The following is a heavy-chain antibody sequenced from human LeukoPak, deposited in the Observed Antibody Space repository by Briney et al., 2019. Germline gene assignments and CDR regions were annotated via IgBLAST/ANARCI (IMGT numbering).Heavy chain of an antibody. CDR2: INHSGST. CDR1: GFTFSSYA. CDR3: ARGYGSGLDY. J-gene: IGHJ4*02. D-gene: IGHD6-19*01. Sequence: GSLRLSCAASGFTFSSYAMSWVRQAPGKGLEWIGKINHSGSTNYNPSLKSRVTISVDTSKNQFSLKLSSVTAANTAVYYCARGYGSGLDYWGQGTLVTVSS. V-gene: IGHV4-34*01.